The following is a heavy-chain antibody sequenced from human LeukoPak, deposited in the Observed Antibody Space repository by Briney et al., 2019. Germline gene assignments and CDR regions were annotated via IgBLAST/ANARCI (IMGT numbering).Heavy chain of an antibody. V-gene: IGHV3-48*03. D-gene: IGHD3-22*01. CDR3: ARPGLRGSGYYYLPHYFDY. J-gene: IGHJ4*02. CDR2: ISSSGSTI. Sequence: GGSLRPSCAASGFTLSSYEMNWVRQAPGKGLEWVSYISSSGSTIYYADSVKGRFTISRDNAKNSLYLQMNSLRAEDTAVYYCARPGLRGSGYYYLPHYFDYWGQAPLVTVSS. CDR1: GFTLSSYE.